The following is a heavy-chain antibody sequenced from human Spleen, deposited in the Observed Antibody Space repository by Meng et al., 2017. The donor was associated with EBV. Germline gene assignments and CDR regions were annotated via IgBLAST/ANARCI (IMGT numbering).Heavy chain of an antibody. D-gene: IGHD2-15*01. V-gene: IGHV4-34*02. CDR2: IDHSGST. CDR3: SSLSDSGFY. J-gene: IGHJ4*02. CDR1: GGSFGDSY. Sequence: QVQLPQGGAGMLKPSETLSLTCAVYGGSFGDSYWTWIRQPPGKGLEWIGEIDHSGSTNHSPSLKSRVTISVDSSKTQFSLKLTSVTAADTAVYYCSSLSDSGFYWGQGTLVTVSS.